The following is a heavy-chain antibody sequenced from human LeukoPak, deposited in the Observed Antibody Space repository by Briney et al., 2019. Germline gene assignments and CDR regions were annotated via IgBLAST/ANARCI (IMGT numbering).Heavy chain of an antibody. CDR2: IYPGDSDT. CDR3: ARLAQQLVQDYYYGMDV. CDR1: GYSFTSYW. D-gene: IGHD6-13*01. V-gene: IGHV5-51*01. J-gene: IGHJ6*02. Sequence: GESLKISCKGSGYSFTSYWIGWVRQMPGKGLEWMGIIYPGDSDTRYSPSFQGQVTISADKSISSAYLQWSSLKASDTAMYYCARLAQQLVQDYYYGMDVWGQGTTVTVSS.